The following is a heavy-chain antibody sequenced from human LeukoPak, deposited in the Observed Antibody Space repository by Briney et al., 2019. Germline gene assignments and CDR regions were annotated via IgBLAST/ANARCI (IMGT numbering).Heavy chain of an antibody. J-gene: IGHJ3*02. CDR1: GFTVSSNY. CDR2: IYSGGST. CDR3: ARAGGNWGPDAFDI. V-gene: IGHV3-53*01. D-gene: IGHD4-23*01. Sequence: GGSLRLSCAASGFTVSSNYMSWVRQAPGKGLEWVSVIYSGGSTYYADSVKGRFTISRDNSKNTLYLQMNSLRAEDTAVYYCARAGGNWGPDAFDIWGQGTMVTVSS.